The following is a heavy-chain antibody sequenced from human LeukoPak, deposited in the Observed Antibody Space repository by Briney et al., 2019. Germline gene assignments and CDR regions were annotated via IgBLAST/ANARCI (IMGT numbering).Heavy chain of an antibody. Sequence: SETLSLTCTVSGGSISSYYWSWIRQPPGKGLEWIGYIYYSGSTNYNPSLKSRVTISVDTSKNQFSLKLSSVTAADTAVYYCARVGYSYENGWFDPWGQGTLVTVSS. V-gene: IGHV4-59*01. J-gene: IGHJ5*02. CDR3: ARVGYSYENGWFDP. D-gene: IGHD5-18*01. CDR1: GGSISSYY. CDR2: IYYSGST.